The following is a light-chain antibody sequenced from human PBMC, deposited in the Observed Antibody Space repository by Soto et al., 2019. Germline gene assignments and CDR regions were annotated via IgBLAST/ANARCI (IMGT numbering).Light chain of an antibody. Sequence: DIQMTQSPSTLSASVGDRVTITCRASQGISNYLAWYQQKPGKVPKLLIYAASTLQSGVPSRFSGSGSGTDFTLTISSLQPEDVATYYYQKYNSAPFFGGGTKVDIK. CDR1: QGISNY. CDR3: QKYNSAPF. J-gene: IGKJ4*01. CDR2: AAS. V-gene: IGKV1-27*01.